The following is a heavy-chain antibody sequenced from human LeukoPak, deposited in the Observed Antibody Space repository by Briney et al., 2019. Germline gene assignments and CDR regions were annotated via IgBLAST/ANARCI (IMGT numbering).Heavy chain of an antibody. J-gene: IGHJ5*01. CDR1: GVTFTGAY. V-gene: IGHV1-2*02. CDR3: ARVLFNSGYDS. D-gene: IGHD2-2*03. CDR2: LNPNSGET. Sequence: ASVKVSCKVSGVTFTGAYMHWVRQAPGQGLEWMGWLNPNSGETRYEQKFQGRVTMTRDTSIDTVHMELGSLTSDDTAVYYCARVLFNSGYDSWGQGTLVTVSS.